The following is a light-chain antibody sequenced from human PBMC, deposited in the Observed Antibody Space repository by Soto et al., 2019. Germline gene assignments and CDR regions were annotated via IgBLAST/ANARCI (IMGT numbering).Light chain of an antibody. CDR2: EVS. V-gene: IGLV2-8*01. CDR3: SSYAGSNFVI. Sequence: QSALTQPPSASGSPGQSVTISCTGTSSDVGGYKYVSWYQQHPGKAPKLMIYEVSKRPSGVPDRFSGSKSGNTASLTVSGLQDEDEADYYCSSYAGSNFVIFGGGTKLTVL. J-gene: IGLJ2*01. CDR1: SSDVGGYKY.